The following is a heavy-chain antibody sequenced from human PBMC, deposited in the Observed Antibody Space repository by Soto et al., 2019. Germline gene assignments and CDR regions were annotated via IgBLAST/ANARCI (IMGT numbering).Heavy chain of an antibody. CDR2: IYLGDSDT. J-gene: IGHJ1*01. V-gene: IGHV5-51*01. Sequence: PGESLKISCMGSGYKVSTWHNFTSYWIAWVRQMPGEGLEWMGIIYLGDSDTRYSPSFQGQVTISADKSIDTAYLQWSSLKASDTAMYYCARRKPDAEYFHYWGQGTLVTVSS. CDR1: GYKVSTWHNFTSYW. CDR3: ARRKPDAEYFHY.